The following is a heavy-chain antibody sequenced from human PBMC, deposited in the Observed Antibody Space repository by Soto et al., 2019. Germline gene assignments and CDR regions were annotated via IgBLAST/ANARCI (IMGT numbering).Heavy chain of an antibody. CDR3: ARLKTLERWLRRGGWFDP. CDR1: GGSFSGYY. V-gene: IGHV4-34*01. CDR2: INHSGST. J-gene: IGHJ5*02. Sequence: TPSETLSLTCAVYGGSFSGYYWSWIRQPPGKGLEWIGEINHSGSTNYNPSLKSRVTISVDTSKNQFSLKLSSVTAADTAVYYCARLKTLERWLRRGGWFDPWGQGTLVTVSS. D-gene: IGHD5-12*01.